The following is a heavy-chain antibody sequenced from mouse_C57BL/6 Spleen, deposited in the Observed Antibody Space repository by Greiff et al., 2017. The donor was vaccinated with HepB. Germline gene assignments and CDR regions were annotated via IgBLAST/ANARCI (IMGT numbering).Heavy chain of an antibody. J-gene: IGHJ1*03. CDR2: INPYNGGT. Sequence: EVQLQQSGPVLVKPGASVKMSCKASGYTFTDYYMNWVKQSHGKSLEWIGVINPYNGGTSYNQKFKGKATLTVDKSSSTAYMELNSLTSEDSAVYYCARGETGTGYFDVWGTGTTVTVSS. V-gene: IGHV1-19*01. D-gene: IGHD4-1*01. CDR1: GYTFTDYY. CDR3: ARGETGTGYFDV.